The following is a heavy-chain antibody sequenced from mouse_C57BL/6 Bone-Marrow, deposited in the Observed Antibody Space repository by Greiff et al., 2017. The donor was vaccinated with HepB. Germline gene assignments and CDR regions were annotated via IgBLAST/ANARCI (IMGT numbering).Heavy chain of an antibody. J-gene: IGHJ2*01. CDR2: ISYDGSN. Sequence: EVKLMESGPGLVKPSQSLSLTCSVTGYSITSGYYWNWIRQFPGNKLEWMGYISYDGSNNYNPSLKNRISITRDTSKNQFFLKLNSVTTEDTATYYCARPQDGYDGGLDYWGQGTTLTVSS. V-gene: IGHV3-6*01. CDR3: ARPQDGYDGGLDY. D-gene: IGHD2-2*01. CDR1: GYSITSGYY.